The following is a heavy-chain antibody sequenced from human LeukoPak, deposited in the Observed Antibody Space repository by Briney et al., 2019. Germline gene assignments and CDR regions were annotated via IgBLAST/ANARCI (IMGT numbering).Heavy chain of an antibody. V-gene: IGHV1-2*02. D-gene: IGHD6-19*01. CDR1: GYTFTGHY. Sequence: ASVKVSCKASGYTFTGHYMHWARQAPGQGLEWMGWINPNSGDTNSAQKFRGRVTMTRDTSISTVYMELSRLRPDDTAVYYCAREGWDQRDTAAFDYWGQGTLVTVSS. J-gene: IGHJ4*02. CDR3: AREGWDQRDTAAFDY. CDR2: INPNSGDT.